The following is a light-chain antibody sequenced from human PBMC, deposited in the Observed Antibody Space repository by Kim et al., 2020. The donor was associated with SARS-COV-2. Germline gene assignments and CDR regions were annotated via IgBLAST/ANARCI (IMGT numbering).Light chain of an antibody. V-gene: IGKV1-5*01. CDR2: DAS. Sequence: DIQLTQSPSTLSASVGDRVTITCRASQSIGSWLAWYQQKPGKAPKLLIYDASSLESGVPSRFSGSGSGTHFTLTISSLQSDDFATYYCQQFNSYSPYTFGQGTKLEI. J-gene: IGKJ2*01. CDR3: QQFNSYSPYT. CDR1: QSIGSW.